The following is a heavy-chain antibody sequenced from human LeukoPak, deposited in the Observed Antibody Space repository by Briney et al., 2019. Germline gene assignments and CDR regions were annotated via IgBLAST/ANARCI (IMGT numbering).Heavy chain of an antibody. D-gene: IGHD2-15*01. CDR3: ARGSYYYMDV. CDR1: GGSISSYY. V-gene: IGHV4-59*08. J-gene: IGHJ6*03. Sequence: SETLSLTCTVSGGSISSYYWSWIRQPPGKGLEWIGYTYYSGSTNYNPSLKSRVTISVDTSKNQFSLNVSSVTAADTAVYYCARGSYYYMDVWGKGTTVTVSS. CDR2: TYYSGST.